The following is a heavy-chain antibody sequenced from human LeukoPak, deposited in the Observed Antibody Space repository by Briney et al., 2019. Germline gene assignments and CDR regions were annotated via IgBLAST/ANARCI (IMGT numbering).Heavy chain of an antibody. D-gene: IGHD6-13*01. V-gene: IGHV4-31*03. J-gene: IGHJ4*02. Sequence: SETLSPTCTVSGGSISSGGYYWSWIRQHPGKGLEWIGYIYYSGSTYYNPSLKSRVTISVDTSKNQFSLKLSSVTAADTAVYYCARGRQLAVDYWGQGTLVTVSS. CDR1: GGSISSGGYY. CDR2: IYYSGST. CDR3: ARGRQLAVDY.